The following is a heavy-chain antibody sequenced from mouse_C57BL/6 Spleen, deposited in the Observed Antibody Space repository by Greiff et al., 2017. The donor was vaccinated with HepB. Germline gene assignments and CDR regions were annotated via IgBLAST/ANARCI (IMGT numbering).Heavy chain of an antibody. CDR3: ARGYSIYYYGSLWYFDV. CDR2: ISSGSSTI. V-gene: IGHV5-17*01. CDR1: GFTFSDYG. J-gene: IGHJ1*03. D-gene: IGHD1-1*01. Sequence: EVMLVESGGGLVKPGGSLKLSCAASGFTFSDYGMHWVRQAPEKGLEWVAYISSGSSTIYYADTVKGRFTISRDNAKNTLFLQMTSLRSEDTAMYYCARGYSIYYYGSLWYFDVWGTGTTVTVSS.